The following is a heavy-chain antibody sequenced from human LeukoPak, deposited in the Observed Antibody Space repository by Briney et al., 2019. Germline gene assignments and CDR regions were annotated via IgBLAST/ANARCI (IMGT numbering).Heavy chain of an antibody. Sequence: GGSLRLSCAASGFTFSSYAMSWVRQAPGKGLEWVSAISGSGGSTHYADSVKGRFTISRDNSKNTLYLQMNSLRAEDTAVYYCAKDQAVAAPGDYYYYGMDVWGKGTTVTVSS. CDR1: GFTFSSYA. CDR2: ISGSGGST. D-gene: IGHD6-19*01. V-gene: IGHV3-23*01. CDR3: AKDQAVAAPGDYYYYGMDV. J-gene: IGHJ6*04.